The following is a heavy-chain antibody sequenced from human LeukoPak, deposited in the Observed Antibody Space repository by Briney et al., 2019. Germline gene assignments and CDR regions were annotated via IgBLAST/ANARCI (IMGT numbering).Heavy chain of an antibody. CDR2: IYYSGST. CDR1: GGSISSYY. J-gene: IGHJ4*02. Sequence: PSETLSLTCTVSGGSISSYYWSWIRQPPGKGLEWIGYIYYSGSTNYNPSLKSRVTISVDTSKNQFSLKLSSVTAADTAVYYCARDRGWGIDYWGQGTLVTVSS. D-gene: IGHD3-16*01. CDR3: ARDRGWGIDY. V-gene: IGHV4-59*01.